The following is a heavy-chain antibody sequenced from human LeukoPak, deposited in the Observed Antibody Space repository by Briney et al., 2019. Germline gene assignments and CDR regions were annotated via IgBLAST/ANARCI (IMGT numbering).Heavy chain of an antibody. V-gene: IGHV3-30*18. Sequence: GGSLRLSCAASGFTFSSYGMHWVRQAPGKGLEWVAVISYDGSNKYYADSVKGRFTISRDNSKNTLYLQMNSLRAEDTAVYYCANEAVAVVRGYWGQGTLVTVSS. CDR2: ISYDGSNK. CDR1: GFTFSSYG. J-gene: IGHJ4*02. D-gene: IGHD6-19*01. CDR3: ANEAVAVVRGY.